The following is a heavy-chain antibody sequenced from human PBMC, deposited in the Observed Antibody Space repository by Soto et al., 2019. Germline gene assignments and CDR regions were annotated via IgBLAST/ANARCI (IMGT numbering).Heavy chain of an antibody. CDR3: ARRSLAARYAFDI. CDR2: INSDGSST. CDR1: GFTFSSYW. Sequence: GGSLRLSCAASGFTFSSYWMHWVRQAPGKGLVWVSRINSDGSSTSYADSVKGRFTISRDNAKNTLYLQMNSLRAEDTAVYYCARRSLAARYAFDIWGQGTMVTVSS. V-gene: IGHV3-74*01. D-gene: IGHD6-6*01. J-gene: IGHJ3*02.